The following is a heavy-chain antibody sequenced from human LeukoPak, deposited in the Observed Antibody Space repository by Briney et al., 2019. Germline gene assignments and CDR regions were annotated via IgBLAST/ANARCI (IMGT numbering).Heavy chain of an antibody. CDR3: ARISSSNWYNERGAFDV. J-gene: IGHJ3*01. CDR1: VGPISSYF. Sequence: ETLLLTCTVPVGPISSYFWTWVRQPPGKGLEWNGLVYYTGSTNYSHSLKSRVTISVDTSKNQFSLKLRSVTAADTAVYYCARISSSNWYNERGAFDVWGQGTMVTVSS. V-gene: IGHV4-59*01. CDR2: VYYTGST. D-gene: IGHD6-13*01.